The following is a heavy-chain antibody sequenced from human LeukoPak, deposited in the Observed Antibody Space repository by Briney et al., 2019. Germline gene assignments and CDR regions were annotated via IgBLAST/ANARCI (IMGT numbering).Heavy chain of an antibody. CDR2: IYHSGST. V-gene: IGHV4-30-2*01. Sequence: SETLSLTCAVSGGSISSGGYSWSWIRQPPGKGLEWIGYIYHSGSTYYNPSLKSRVTISVDRSKNQFSLKLSSVTAADTAVYYCARAPRSGAFDIWGQGTMVTVFS. J-gene: IGHJ3*02. D-gene: IGHD1-1*01. CDR3: ARAPRSGAFDI. CDR1: GGSISSGGYS.